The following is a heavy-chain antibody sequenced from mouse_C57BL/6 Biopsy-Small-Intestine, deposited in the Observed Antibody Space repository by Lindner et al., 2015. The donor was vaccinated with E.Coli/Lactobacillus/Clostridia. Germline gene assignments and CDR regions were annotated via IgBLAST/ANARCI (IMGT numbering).Heavy chain of an antibody. Sequence: SVKVSCKASGYTFTDYCIHWVRQAPGQRPEWMGWISPTTGTTNYAQTFQGRVTITRDTSLSTAYMEMNSLTSDDTAVYYCAKVAASNRGPSYYYFDYWGQGTLVTVSS. V-gene: IGHV1-84*02. J-gene: IGHJ2*01. CDR2: ISPTTGTT. CDR3: AKVAASNRGPSYYYFDY. CDR1: GYTFTDYC. D-gene: IGHD1-1*01.